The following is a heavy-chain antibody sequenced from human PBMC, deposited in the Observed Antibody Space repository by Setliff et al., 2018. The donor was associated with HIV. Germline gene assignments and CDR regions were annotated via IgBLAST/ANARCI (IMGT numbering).Heavy chain of an antibody. CDR2: INPSGGST. Sequence: ASVKVSCKAPGYTFTSYYMHWVRQAPGQGLEWMGIINPSGGSTSYAQKFQGRVTITTDESTSTAYMELSSLRSEDTAVYYCASNWGSVGYWGQGTLVTVSS. V-gene: IGHV1-46*01. D-gene: IGHD7-27*01. CDR1: GYTFTSYY. J-gene: IGHJ4*02. CDR3: ASNWGSVGY.